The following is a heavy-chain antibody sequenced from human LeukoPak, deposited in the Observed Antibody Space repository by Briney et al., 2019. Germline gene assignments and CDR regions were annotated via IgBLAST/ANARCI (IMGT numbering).Heavy chain of an antibody. J-gene: IGHJ4*02. D-gene: IGHD3-22*01. CDR2: ISGSGGST. V-gene: IGHV3-23*01. Sequence: GGSLRLSCAASGFTFSSYAMSWVRQAPGKGLEGVSAISGSGGSTYYADSVKGRFTISRDNSKNTLYLQMNSLRAEDTAVYYCAKDVAHYYDSSGYYWLDYWGQGTLVTVSS. CDR3: AKDVAHYYDSSGYYWLDY. CDR1: GFTFSSYA.